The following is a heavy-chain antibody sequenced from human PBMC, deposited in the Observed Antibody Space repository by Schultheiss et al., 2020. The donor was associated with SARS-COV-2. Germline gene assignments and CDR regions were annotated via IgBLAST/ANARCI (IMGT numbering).Heavy chain of an antibody. J-gene: IGHJ4*02. CDR1: GGTFSSYA. V-gene: IGHV1-69*05. D-gene: IGHD4-17*01. Sequence: SVKVSCKASGGTFSSYAISWVRQAPGQGLEWMGGIIPIFGTANYAQKLQGRVTMTTDTSTSTAYMELRSLRSDDTAVYYCARSPPALNFGDYYFDHWGQGAVVTVSS. CDR3: ARSPPALNFGDYYFDH. CDR2: IIPIFGTA.